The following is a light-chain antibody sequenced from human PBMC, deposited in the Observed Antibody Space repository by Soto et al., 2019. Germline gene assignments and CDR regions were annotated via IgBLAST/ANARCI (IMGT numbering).Light chain of an antibody. CDR2: EVS. J-gene: IGLJ2*01. V-gene: IGLV2-8*01. CDR3: CSFAGSNYVV. CDR1: SSDVGGYNY. Sequence: QSALTQPPSASGSPGQSVTISCTGTSSDVGGYNYVSWYQQHPGKAPKLMISEVSKRPSGVTDRFSGSKSGNTASLTVSGLQADDEADYCCCSFAGSNYVVFGGGTKLTVL.